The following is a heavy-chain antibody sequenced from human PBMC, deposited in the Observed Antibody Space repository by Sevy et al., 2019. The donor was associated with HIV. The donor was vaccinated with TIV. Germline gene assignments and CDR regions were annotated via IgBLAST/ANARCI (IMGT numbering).Heavy chain of an antibody. V-gene: IGHV3-21*01. Sequence: GGPLRLSGAASGFSFGSYRVSGVRQAPGKGLEWVASIGSSNSYIYNADSVKGRFTISRDNAKNSLFLHMNTLRAEDTAVYYCARSYSSSWYILYYFEYWGQGTPVTVSS. D-gene: IGHD6-13*01. CDR1: GFSFGSYR. J-gene: IGHJ4*02. CDR2: IGSSNSYI. CDR3: ARSYSSSWYILYYFEY.